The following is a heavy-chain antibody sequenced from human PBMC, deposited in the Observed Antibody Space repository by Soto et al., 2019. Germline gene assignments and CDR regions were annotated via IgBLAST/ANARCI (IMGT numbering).Heavy chain of an antibody. D-gene: IGHD2-21*01. V-gene: IGHV3-23*01. Sequence: EVQLLESGGGLVQPGGSLRLSCAASGFTFSSYAMSWVRQAPGKGLEWVSAISGSGGSTYYVDSVKGRFTISRDNSKNTLYLQMNSLRAEDTAVYYCAKAGRASYYFDYWGQGTLVTVSS. CDR2: ISGSGGST. J-gene: IGHJ4*02. CDR3: AKAGRASYYFDY. CDR1: GFTFSSYA.